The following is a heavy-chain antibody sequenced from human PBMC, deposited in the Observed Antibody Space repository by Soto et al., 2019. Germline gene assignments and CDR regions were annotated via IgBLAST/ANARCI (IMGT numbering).Heavy chain of an antibody. Sequence: PGGSQRLSCAASGFTISDYYMSWIRQAPGKGLEWVSYISSSGSTIYYADSVKGWVTMTRDTSISTAYMELSRLRSDDTAVYYCARDPGYSSSWYVFDPWGQGTLVTVSS. J-gene: IGHJ5*02. CDR3: ARDPGYSSSWYVFDP. CDR2: ISSSGSTI. CDR1: GFTISDYY. D-gene: IGHD6-13*01. V-gene: IGHV3-11*01.